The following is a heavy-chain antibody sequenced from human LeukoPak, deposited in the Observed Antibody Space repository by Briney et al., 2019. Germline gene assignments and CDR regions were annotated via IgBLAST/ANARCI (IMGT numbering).Heavy chain of an antibody. Sequence: SETLSLTCAVYGGPFSIYSWSWIRQPPGKGLEWIGEINHSGSTNYNPSLKSRVTISVDTSKNQFSLKLTSVTAADTAVYYCARVHASGYKIYNWFDPWGQGTLVTVSS. CDR3: ARVHASGYKIYNWFDP. V-gene: IGHV4-34*01. J-gene: IGHJ5*02. D-gene: IGHD5-12*01. CDR1: GGPFSIYS. CDR2: INHSGST.